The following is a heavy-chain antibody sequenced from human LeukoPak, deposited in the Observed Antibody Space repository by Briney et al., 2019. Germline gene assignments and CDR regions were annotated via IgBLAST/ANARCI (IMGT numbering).Heavy chain of an antibody. V-gene: IGHV3-23*01. CDR2: ISTSGDIT. D-gene: IGHD6-6*01. Sequence: GGSLRLSCAASGFTFSSYAMNWVRQAPGKGLEWVSVISTSGDITDYADSVKGRFTISRDISKSTLYLQMNSLRAEDTALYYCAAGPSVAARRPSDYWGQGTLVTVSS. CDR1: GFTFSSYA. J-gene: IGHJ4*02. CDR3: AAGPSVAARRPSDY.